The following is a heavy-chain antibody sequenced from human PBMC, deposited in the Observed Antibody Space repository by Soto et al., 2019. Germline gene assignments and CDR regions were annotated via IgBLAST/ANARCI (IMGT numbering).Heavy chain of an antibody. V-gene: IGHV1-18*01. J-gene: IGHJ6*02. CDR3: AKNGQPPYYYYGLDV. D-gene: IGHD2-8*01. Sequence: GASVKVSCKASGYTFTRYGISWVRQAPGQGLEWMGRISGYNGDTNYAQKFQDRVSMTIDTSTGTAYMELRSLTSDDTAIYYCAKNGQPPYYYYGLDVWGQGTKVTVSS. CDR1: GYTFTRYG. CDR2: ISGYNGDT.